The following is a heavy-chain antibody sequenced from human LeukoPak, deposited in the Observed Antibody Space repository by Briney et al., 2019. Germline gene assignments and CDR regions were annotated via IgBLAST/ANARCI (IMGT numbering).Heavy chain of an antibody. D-gene: IGHD1-26*01. CDR1: GGSLTSGLYY. CDR2: PYYTGKT. J-gene: IGHJ6*03. Sequence: PPETLSLTCTVSGGSLTSGLYYWGWTRQPPGKGLEWIGPPYYTGKTYYNPSLKTRVPISIDTSNDQFSLKLTAATAADMAVYYGAGDHSSASYTDFFYYMDVWGKGTSVTVSS. V-gene: IGHV4-39*07. CDR3: AGDHSSASYTDFFYYMDV.